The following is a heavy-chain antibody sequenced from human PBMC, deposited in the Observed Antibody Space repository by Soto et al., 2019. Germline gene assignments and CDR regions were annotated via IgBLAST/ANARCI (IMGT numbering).Heavy chain of an antibody. D-gene: IGHD3-3*02. CDR2: IYYSGST. CDR3: VRYDRINMKPYSPEGFHI. CDR1: GGSISSGGYY. J-gene: IGHJ3*02. Sequence: SETLSLTCTVSGGSISSGGYYWSWIRQHPGKGLEWIGYIYYSGSTYYNPSLKSRVTISVDTSKNQFSLRLSSVTAADTGVYYCVRYDRINMKPYSPEGFHIWGQGTMVT. V-gene: IGHV4-31*03.